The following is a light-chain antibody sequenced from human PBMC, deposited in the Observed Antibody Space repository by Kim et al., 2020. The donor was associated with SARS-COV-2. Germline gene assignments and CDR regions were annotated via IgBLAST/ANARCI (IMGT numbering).Light chain of an antibody. Sequence: APGKTARIACGGNNIGSKSVHWYQQKPGQAPGLVIYYDSDRPSGIPERFSGSNSGNTATLTISRVEAGDDADYYCQVWDSSSDHWVFGGGTKLTVL. CDR2: YDS. CDR3: QVWDSSSDHWV. V-gene: IGLV3-21*04. J-gene: IGLJ3*02. CDR1: NIGSKS.